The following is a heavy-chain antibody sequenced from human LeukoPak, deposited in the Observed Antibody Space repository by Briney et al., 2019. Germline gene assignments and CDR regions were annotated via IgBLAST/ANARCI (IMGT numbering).Heavy chain of an antibody. CDR2: IGTAGDT. D-gene: IGHD6-19*01. Sequence: GGSLRLSCAASGFTLSSYDMHWVRQATGKGLEWVSAIGTAGDTYYPGSVKGRFTISRENAKNSLYLQMNNLRAEDTAVYYCARGDSSGWYPWGQGTLVTVSS. CDR1: GFTLSSYD. J-gene: IGHJ5*02. V-gene: IGHV3-13*01. CDR3: ARGDSSGWYP.